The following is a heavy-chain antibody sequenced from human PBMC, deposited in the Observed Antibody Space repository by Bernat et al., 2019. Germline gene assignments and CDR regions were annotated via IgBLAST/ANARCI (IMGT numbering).Heavy chain of an antibody. Sequence: EVQLVESGGGLVQPGGSLRLSCAASGFTFDDYAMHWVRQAPGKGLEWVSGISWNSGSIGYADSVKGRFTISRDNAKNSLYLQMNSLGAEDTALYYCAKDSMGYYYYMDVWGKGTTVTVSS. CDR2: ISWNSGSI. CDR3: AKDSMGYYYYMDV. J-gene: IGHJ6*03. D-gene: IGHD2-8*01. V-gene: IGHV3-9*01. CDR1: GFTFDDYA.